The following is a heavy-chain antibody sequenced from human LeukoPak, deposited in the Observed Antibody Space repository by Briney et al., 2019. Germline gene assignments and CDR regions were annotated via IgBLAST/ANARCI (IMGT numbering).Heavy chain of an antibody. CDR2: IYYSGST. D-gene: IGHD3-3*01. V-gene: IGHV4-39*01. CDR1: GGSISSSSYY. CDR3: ARDYDFWSAYSRAFDI. Sequence: SETLSLTCTVSGGSISSSSYYWGWIRQLPGKGLEWIGSIYYSGSTYYNPSLKSRVTISVDTSKSQFSLKLSSVTAADTAVYYCARDYDFWSAYSRAFDIWGQGTMVTVSS. J-gene: IGHJ3*02.